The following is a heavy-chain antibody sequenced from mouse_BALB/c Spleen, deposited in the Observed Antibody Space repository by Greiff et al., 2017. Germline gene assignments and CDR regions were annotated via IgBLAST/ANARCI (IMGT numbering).Heavy chain of an antibody. CDR3: ARYDGFWYFDV. Sequence: EVQVVESGAELVKPGASVKLSCTASGFNIKDTYMHWVKQRPEQGLEWIGRIDPANGNTKYDPKFQGKATITADTSSNTAYLQLSSLTSEDTAVYYCARYDGFWYFDVWGAGTTVTVSS. J-gene: IGHJ1*01. CDR1: GFNIKDTY. V-gene: IGHV14-3*02. D-gene: IGHD2-3*01. CDR2: IDPANGNT.